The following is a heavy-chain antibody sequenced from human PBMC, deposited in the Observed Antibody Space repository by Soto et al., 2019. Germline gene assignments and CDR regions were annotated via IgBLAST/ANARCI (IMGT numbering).Heavy chain of an antibody. V-gene: IGHV3-11*01. J-gene: IGHJ2*01. CDR2: ISNSATII. D-gene: IGHD6-19*01. CDR1: GFTFSDYY. Sequence: QVQLVESGGGLVKPGGSLRLSCAASGFTFSDYYMISIRQAPGKGLEWVSYISNSATIIYYADSVKGRFTISGDNAKNSLYLQVSSLRAEDTAVYYCARPGSGWYWDWYFDLWGRGTLVTVSS. CDR3: ARPGSGWYWDWYFDL.